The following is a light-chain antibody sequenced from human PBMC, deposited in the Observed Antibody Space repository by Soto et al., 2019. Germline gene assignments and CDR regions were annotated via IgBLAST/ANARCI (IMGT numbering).Light chain of an antibody. Sequence: VMTQSPLSLSVTPGQPASISCRSSQDLMRSDGETRLFWYLQKPGQTPQLLIYEVSKRFSGVPDKFSGSGSGTDFTLKISRVEAEDVGIYYCMQNAIFPTFGRGTKVEIK. CDR2: EVS. CDR3: MQNAIFPT. CDR1: QDLMRSDGETR. J-gene: IGKJ1*01. V-gene: IGKV2D-29*01.